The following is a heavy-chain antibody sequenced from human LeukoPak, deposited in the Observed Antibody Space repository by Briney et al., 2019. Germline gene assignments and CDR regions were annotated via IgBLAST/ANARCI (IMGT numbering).Heavy chain of an antibody. Sequence: GGSLRLSCAASGFTFSSYAMSWVRQAPGKGLEWVSAISGSGGSTYYADSVKGRFTISRDNSKNTLCLQMNSLRAEDTAVYYCAKFQKYYYDSSGYYSDYWGQGTLVTVSS. CDR3: AKFQKYYYDSSGYYSDY. V-gene: IGHV3-23*01. CDR2: ISGSGGST. CDR1: GFTFSSYA. D-gene: IGHD3-22*01. J-gene: IGHJ4*02.